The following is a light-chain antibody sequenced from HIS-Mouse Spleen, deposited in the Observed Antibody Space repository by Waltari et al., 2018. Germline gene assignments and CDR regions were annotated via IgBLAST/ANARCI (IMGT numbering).Light chain of an antibody. Sequence: SYVLTQPPSVPVAPGKTARITCWGNNIGSKSVHWYQQKPGQAPVLVVYDDSDRPSGIPERFSGSNSGNTATLTISRVEAGDEADYYCQVWDSSSDHVVFGGGTKLTVL. CDR1: NIGSKS. V-gene: IGLV3-21*03. J-gene: IGLJ2*01. CDR3: QVWDSSSDHVV. CDR2: DDS.